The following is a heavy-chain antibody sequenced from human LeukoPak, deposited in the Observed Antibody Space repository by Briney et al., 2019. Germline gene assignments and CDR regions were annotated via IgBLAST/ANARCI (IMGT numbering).Heavy chain of an antibody. CDR1: GFTFSSYA. D-gene: IGHD5-18*01. Sequence: PGGSLRLSCAASGFTFSSYAMHWVRQAPGKGLEWVAVISYDGSNKYYADSVKGRFTISRDNSKNTLYLQMNSLRAEDTAVYYCARDQSPDSWSYGYLLWGQGTLVTVSS. J-gene: IGHJ4*02. CDR2: ISYDGSNK. CDR3: ARDQSPDSWSYGYLL. V-gene: IGHV3-30*04.